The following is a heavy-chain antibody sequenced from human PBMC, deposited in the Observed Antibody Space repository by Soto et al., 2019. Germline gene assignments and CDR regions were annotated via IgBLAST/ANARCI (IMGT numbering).Heavy chain of an antibody. CDR1: GFTFDDYA. CDR3: AKDWGRSETYPQD. V-gene: IGHV3-9*01. J-gene: IGHJ4*02. CDR2: ISWNSGSL. D-gene: IGHD3-16*01. Sequence: GGSLRLSCAASGFTFDDYAMHWVRQAPGKGLEWVSIISWNSGSLGYADSVKGRFTISRDNAKNSLYLQMNSLRAEDTALYYCAKDWGRSETYPQDWGQGTLVPVSS.